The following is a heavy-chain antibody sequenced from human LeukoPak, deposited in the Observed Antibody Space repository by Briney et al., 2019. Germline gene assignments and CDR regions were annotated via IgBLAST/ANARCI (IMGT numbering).Heavy chain of an antibody. J-gene: IGHJ4*02. Sequence: GASVKVSCKASGGTFSNYTISWVRQAPGQGLEWMGEIIPIFGTVNYAQKFQGRVTITADESTSTAYMELSSLRSEDTAVYYCARVGSGFDYWGQGTLVTVSS. CDR1: GGTFSNYT. V-gene: IGHV1-69*13. CDR2: IIPIFGTV. CDR3: ARVGSGFDY. D-gene: IGHD3-10*01.